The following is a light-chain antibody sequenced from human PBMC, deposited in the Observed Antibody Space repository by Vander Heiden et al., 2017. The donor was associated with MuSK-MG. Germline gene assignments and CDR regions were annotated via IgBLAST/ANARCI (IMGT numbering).Light chain of an antibody. J-gene: IGKJ2*01. CDR3: QQSFTAPYT. Sequence: DIQMTQSPSSLSAFVEDRVTITCRASQSISTYLNWYQQKPGKAPKLLIDAASNLQTGVPSRFSGSGSGTDFTLTISSLQPEDFATYYCQQSFTAPYTFGQGTKLEIK. CDR2: AAS. CDR1: QSISTY. V-gene: IGKV1-39*01.